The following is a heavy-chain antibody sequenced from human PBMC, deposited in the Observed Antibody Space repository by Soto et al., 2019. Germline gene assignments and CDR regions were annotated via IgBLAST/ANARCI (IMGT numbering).Heavy chain of an antibody. J-gene: IGHJ4*02. D-gene: IGHD1-26*01. CDR2: MSYDGSNK. V-gene: IGHV3-30-3*01. CDR3: ARLGGSYGGG. CDR1: GFTFSSYA. Sequence: QVQLVESGGGVVQPGRSLRLSCAASGFTFSSYAMHWVRQAPGKGLEWVAVMSYDGSNKYYADSVKGRFTISRDNSKNTLYLQMNSLRAEDTAVYYCARLGGSYGGGWGQGTLVTVSS.